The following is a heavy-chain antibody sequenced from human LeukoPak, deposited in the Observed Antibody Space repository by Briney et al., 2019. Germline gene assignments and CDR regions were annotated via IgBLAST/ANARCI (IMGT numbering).Heavy chain of an antibody. J-gene: IGHJ4*02. CDR2: ISAYNGNT. Sequence: ASVKVSCKASGYTFINYGINWVRQAPGQGLEWMGWISAYNGNTNYAQSLQGRVTMTTDTSTSTIYMEMRSLTSDDTAVYYCARDLDQYNGRFGGFGHDFWGQGTLVTVSS. CDR3: ARDLDQYNGRFGGFGHDF. V-gene: IGHV1-18*01. D-gene: IGHD3-10*01. CDR1: GYTFINYG.